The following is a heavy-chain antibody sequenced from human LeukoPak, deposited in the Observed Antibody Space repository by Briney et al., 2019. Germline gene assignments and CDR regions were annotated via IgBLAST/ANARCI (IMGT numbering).Heavy chain of an antibody. Sequence: PGRSLRLSCAASGFTFSSYAMHWVRQAPGKGLEWVAVISYDGSNKYYADSVKGRFTISRDNSKNTLYLQMNSLRAEDAAVYYCARDPYCGGDCYLPKHYYYYYGMDVWGKGTRSPSPQ. V-gene: IGHV3-30*04. J-gene: IGHJ6*04. CDR1: GFTFSSYA. D-gene: IGHD2-21*02. CDR2: ISYDGSNK. CDR3: ARDPYCGGDCYLPKHYYYYYGMDV.